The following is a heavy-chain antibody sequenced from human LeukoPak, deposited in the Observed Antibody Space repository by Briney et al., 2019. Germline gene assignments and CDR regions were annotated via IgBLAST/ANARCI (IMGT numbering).Heavy chain of an antibody. J-gene: IGHJ4*02. Sequence: PGGSLRLSCAASGSTFSSYGMHWVRQAPGKGLEWVAFIRYDGSNKYYADSVKGRFTISRDNSKNTLYLQMNSLRAEDTAVYYCAKDQDLRYYGSGSYLGYWGQGTLVTVSS. V-gene: IGHV3-30*02. D-gene: IGHD3-10*01. CDR2: IRYDGSNK. CDR1: GSTFSSYG. CDR3: AKDQDLRYYGSGSYLGY.